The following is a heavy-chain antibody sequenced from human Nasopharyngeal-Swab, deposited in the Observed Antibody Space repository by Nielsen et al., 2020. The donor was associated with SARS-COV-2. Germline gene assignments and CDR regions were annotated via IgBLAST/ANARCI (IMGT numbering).Heavy chain of an antibody. Sequence: GSLRLSCTVSGGSISSYYWSWIRQPPGKGLEWIGYIYYSGSTNYNPSLKSRVTTSVDTSKNQFSLKLSSVTAADTAVYYCARFPYSSGWGFDYWDQGTLVTVSS. D-gene: IGHD6-19*01. J-gene: IGHJ4*02. CDR3: ARFPYSSGWGFDY. CDR1: GGSISSYY. CDR2: IYYSGST. V-gene: IGHV4-59*12.